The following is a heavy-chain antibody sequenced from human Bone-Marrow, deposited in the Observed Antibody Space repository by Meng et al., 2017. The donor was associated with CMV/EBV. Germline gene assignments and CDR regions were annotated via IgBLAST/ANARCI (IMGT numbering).Heavy chain of an antibody. V-gene: IGHV1-2*02. CDR1: GYTFTGYY. J-gene: IGHJ4*02. CDR3: AREGVVVVPAGGGLDY. Sequence: ASVKVSCKASGYTFTGYYMHWVRQAPGQGLEWMGWINPNSGGTNYAQKFQGRVTMTRDTSTSTVYMELSSLRSEDTAVEYCAREGVVVVPAGGGLDYWGQGTLVTVSS. CDR2: INPNSGGT. D-gene: IGHD2-2*01.